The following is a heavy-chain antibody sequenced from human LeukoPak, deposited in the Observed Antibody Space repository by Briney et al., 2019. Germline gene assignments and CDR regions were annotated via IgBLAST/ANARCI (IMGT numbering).Heavy chain of an antibody. V-gene: IGHV3-23*01. Sequence: QAGGSLRLSCAASGFTFSSFVMSWVRQAPGKGLEWVSTVTSDSTYYADSVKGRFTISRDNSKNTVYLQMNSLGADDTAVYYCAKGGTGYCSSTSCLYHFDYWGQGTLVTVSS. CDR1: GFTFSSFV. CDR2: VTSDST. D-gene: IGHD2-2*01. CDR3: AKGGTGYCSSTSCLYHFDY. J-gene: IGHJ4*02.